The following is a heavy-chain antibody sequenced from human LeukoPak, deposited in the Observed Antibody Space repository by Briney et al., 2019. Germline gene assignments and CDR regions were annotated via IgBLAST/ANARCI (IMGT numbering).Heavy chain of an antibody. Sequence: SETLSLTCTVSGGSISYYFWTWIRQPPGKGLEWIGYIYYNGSTNYNPSLKSRVTISVDTSKNQFSLKLNSLTAADTAVYYCARGAGIVGSVFDYWGQGSLVTVSS. CDR1: GGSISYYF. J-gene: IGHJ4*02. CDR2: IYYNGST. CDR3: ARGAGIVGSVFDY. V-gene: IGHV4-59*01. D-gene: IGHD1-26*01.